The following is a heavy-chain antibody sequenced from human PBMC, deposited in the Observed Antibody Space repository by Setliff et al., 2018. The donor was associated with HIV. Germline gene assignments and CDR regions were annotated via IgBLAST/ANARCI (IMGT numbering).Heavy chain of an antibody. CDR1: GFTFTTYD. J-gene: IGHJ3*02. V-gene: IGHV1-8*02. Sequence: ASVKVSCKASGFTFTTYDINWVRQSTGQGLEWMGWMNPNSGDTGYAQKLQGRVTMTRNTSITTAYMELSSLRSEDTAVYYCARGRGVLLWFGELANVFDICGQGTMVTVSS. D-gene: IGHD3-10*01. CDR2: MNPNSGDT. CDR3: ARGRGVLLWFGELANVFDI.